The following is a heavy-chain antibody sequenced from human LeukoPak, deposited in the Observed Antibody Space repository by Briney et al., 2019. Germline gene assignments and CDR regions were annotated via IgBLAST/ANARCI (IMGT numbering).Heavy chain of an antibody. J-gene: IGHJ4*02. Sequence: GGSLRLSCAASGFTVSSNYMSWVRQAPGKGLEWVSVIYSGGGTYYADSVKGRFTISRDNSKNTLYLQMNSLRAEDTAVYYCARDALRSDIVVVPAAIWGQGTLVTVSS. D-gene: IGHD2-2*01. CDR2: IYSGGGT. V-gene: IGHV3-66*02. CDR1: GFTVSSNY. CDR3: ARDALRSDIVVVPAAI.